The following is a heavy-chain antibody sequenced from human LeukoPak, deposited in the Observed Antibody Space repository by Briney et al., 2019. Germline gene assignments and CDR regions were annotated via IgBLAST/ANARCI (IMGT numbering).Heavy chain of an antibody. CDR1: GGTFSSYA. Sequence: SVKVSCKASGGTFSSYAISWVRQAPGQGLEWMGRIIPILGIANYAQKFQGRVTTTADKSTSTAYMELSSLRSEDTAVYYCARDSGYYDSSGYDIPRFDPWGQGTLVTVSS. V-gene: IGHV1-69*04. J-gene: IGHJ5*02. D-gene: IGHD3-22*01. CDR2: IIPILGIA. CDR3: ARDSGYYDSSGYDIPRFDP.